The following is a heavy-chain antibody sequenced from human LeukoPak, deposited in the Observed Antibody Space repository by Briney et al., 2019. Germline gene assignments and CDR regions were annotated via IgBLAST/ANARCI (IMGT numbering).Heavy chain of an antibody. J-gene: IGHJ6*03. CDR1: GFTFNNYA. D-gene: IGHD3-16*01. V-gene: IGHV3-7*01. Sequence: GGSLRLSCAASGFTFNNYAMHWVRQAPGKGLEWVGNIKPDGSDKYYMDSMKGRFTISRDNSENSLHLHMNSLRAEDTAVYYCARVGPQGADHYVDVWGKGTTVTISS. CDR2: IKPDGSDK. CDR3: ARVGPQGADHYVDV.